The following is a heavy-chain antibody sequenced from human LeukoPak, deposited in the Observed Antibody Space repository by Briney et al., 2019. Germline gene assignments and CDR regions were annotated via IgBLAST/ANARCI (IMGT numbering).Heavy chain of an antibody. Sequence: GASVKVSCKASGYTFTSYGISWVRQAPGQGLEWMGWISAYNGNTNYAQKLQGRVTMTTDTSTSTAYMELRSLRSDDTAVYYCARDSPTYNWNDRYYYYGMDVWGQGTTVTVSS. V-gene: IGHV1-18*01. CDR1: GYTFTSYG. CDR2: ISAYNGNT. CDR3: ARDSPTYNWNDRYYYYGMDV. D-gene: IGHD1-1*01. J-gene: IGHJ6*02.